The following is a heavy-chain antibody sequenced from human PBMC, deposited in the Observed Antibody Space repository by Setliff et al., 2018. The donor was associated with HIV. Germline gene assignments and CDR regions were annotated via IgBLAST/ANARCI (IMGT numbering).Heavy chain of an antibody. CDR3: ARGGYSYGFGRHRAYFQY. J-gene: IGHJ1*01. Sequence: SETLSLTCTVSGGSTDSGSYYWAWIRQPPGKGLEWIGSMYYTGSTNYNPSLKSRVTMSVDTSKNQFSLKLSSVTAADTAVFYCARGGYSYGFGRHRAYFQYWGQGTQVTVSS. D-gene: IGHD5-18*01. CDR1: GGSTDSGSYY. CDR2: MYYTGST. V-gene: IGHV4-39*07.